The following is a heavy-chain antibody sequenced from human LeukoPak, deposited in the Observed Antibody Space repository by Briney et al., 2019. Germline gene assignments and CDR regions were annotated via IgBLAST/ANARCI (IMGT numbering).Heavy chain of an antibody. J-gene: IGHJ5*02. CDR2: IRYDGSPK. Sequence: GGSLRLSCAASGFIFSNYGMHWVRQAPGKGLEWVSFIRYDGSPKHYADPVKGRFTISRENSKKPLYLQINPLRPEDTAMYVCAKDPLKGGSYGSGIDWFDPWGQGAEVPVSS. CDR1: GFIFSNYG. CDR3: AKDPLKGGSYGSGIDWFDP. D-gene: IGHD3-10*01. V-gene: IGHV3-30*02.